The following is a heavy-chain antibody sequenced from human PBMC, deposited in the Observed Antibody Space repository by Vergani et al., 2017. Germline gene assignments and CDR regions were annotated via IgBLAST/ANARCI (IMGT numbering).Heavy chain of an antibody. J-gene: IGHJ6*02. CDR3: AKGPGGGRYYYGMDV. CDR1: GFTFSSYG. Sequence: QVQLVESGGGVVQPGGSLRLSCAASGFTFSSYGMHWVRQAPGKGLEWVAFIRYDGSNKYSADSVKGRFTISRDNSKNTLYLQMNSLRAEDTAVYYCAKGPGGGRYYYGMDVWGQGTTVTVSS. V-gene: IGHV3-30*02. D-gene: IGHD3-16*01. CDR2: IRYDGSNK.